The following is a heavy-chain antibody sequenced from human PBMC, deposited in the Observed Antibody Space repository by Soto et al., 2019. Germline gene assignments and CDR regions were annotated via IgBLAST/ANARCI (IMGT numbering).Heavy chain of an antibody. CDR1: GYTFTNYG. J-gene: IGHJ6*02. CDR3: AKTLGYCSSTSCYEDYYYGMDV. D-gene: IGHD2-2*01. V-gene: IGHV1-2*04. Sequence: GASVKVSCKASGYTFTNYGISWVRQAPGQGLEWMGWINPNSGGTNYAQKFQGWVTMTRDTSISTAYMELSRLRSDDTAVYYCAKTLGYCSSTSCYEDYYYGMDVWGQGTTVTVSS. CDR2: INPNSGGT.